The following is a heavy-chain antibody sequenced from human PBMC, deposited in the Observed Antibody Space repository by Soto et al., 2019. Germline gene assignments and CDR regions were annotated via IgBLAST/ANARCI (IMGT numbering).Heavy chain of an antibody. CDR2: IYSGGST. CDR1: GFTVSSNY. D-gene: IGHD7-27*01. V-gene: IGHV3-53*01. CDR3: ARAKRGILSRPIEAFDI. J-gene: IGHJ3*02. Sequence: GGSLRLSCAASGFTVSSNYMSWVRQAPGKGLEWVSVIYSGGSTYYADSVKGRFTISRDNSKNTLYLQMNSLRAEDTAVDYCARAKRGILSRPIEAFDIWGQGTMVTVSS.